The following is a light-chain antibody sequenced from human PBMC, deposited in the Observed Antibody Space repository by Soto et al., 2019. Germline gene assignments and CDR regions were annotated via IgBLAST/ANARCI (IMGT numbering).Light chain of an antibody. CDR3: QQYDNLPYT. CDR1: QDIKNF. Sequence: DIQMTQSPSSLSASVGDRVTITCQASQDIKNFLSWYQQKPGKAPKVLIYDASNFETGVPSRFSGSGSGTDFTFTISNLQPEDVATYYCQQYDNLPYTFGQGTKLEIK. V-gene: IGKV1-33*01. J-gene: IGKJ2*01. CDR2: DAS.